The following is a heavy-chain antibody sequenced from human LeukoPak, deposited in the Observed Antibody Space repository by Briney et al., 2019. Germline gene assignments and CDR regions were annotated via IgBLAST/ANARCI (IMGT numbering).Heavy chain of an antibody. V-gene: IGHV4-61*01. J-gene: IGHJ4*02. CDR1: GDSVSNGNYY. CDR2: IYYTGST. CDR3: ARSQNYYGSGDY. D-gene: IGHD3-10*01. Sequence: SETLSLTCTVSGDSVSNGNYYWSWLRQPPWKALEWIGYIYYTGSTYYNPSLEGRVTISVDTSRNQFSVKLSSVTAADTAVYYCARSQNYYGSGDYWSQGTLVTVSS.